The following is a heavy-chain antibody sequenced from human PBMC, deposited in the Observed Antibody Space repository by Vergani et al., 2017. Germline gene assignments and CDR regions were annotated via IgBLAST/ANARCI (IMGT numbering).Heavy chain of an antibody. J-gene: IGHJ3*02. CDR1: GGSFSGYY. CDR2: INHSGST. V-gene: IGHV4-34*01. CDR3: ARSFTATADAFDI. Sequence: QVQLQQWGAGLLKPSETLSLTCAVYGGSFSGYYWSWIRQPPGKGLEWIGEINHSGSTNYNPSLKSRVTISVDTSKNQFSLKLSSVTAADTAVYSCARSFTATADAFDIWGQGTMVTVSS. D-gene: IGHD1-26*01.